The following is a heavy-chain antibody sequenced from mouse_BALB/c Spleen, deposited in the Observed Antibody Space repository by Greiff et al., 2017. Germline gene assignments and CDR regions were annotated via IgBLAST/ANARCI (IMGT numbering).Heavy chain of an antibody. J-gene: IGHJ4*01. CDR3: ARMSYGPRAMDY. Sequence: QVTLKVSGPGILQPSQTLSLTCSFSGFSLSTSGMSVGWIRQPSGKGLEWLAHIWWNDDKYYNPALKSRLTISKDTSNNQVFLKIASVVTADTATYYCARMSYGPRAMDYWGQGTSVTVSS. V-gene: IGHV8-8*01. CDR1: GFSLSTSGMS. CDR2: IWWNDDK. D-gene: IGHD1-1*01.